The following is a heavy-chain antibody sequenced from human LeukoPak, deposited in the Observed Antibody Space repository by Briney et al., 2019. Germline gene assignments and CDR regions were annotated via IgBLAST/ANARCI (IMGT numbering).Heavy chain of an antibody. V-gene: IGHV1-8*02. Sequence: GASVKVSCKASGYTFTGYYMHWVRQAPGQGLEWMGWMNPNSGNTGYAQKFQGRVTMTRNTSISTAYMELSSPRSEDTAVYYCARGPQSGYSGYEGYWGQGTLVTVSS. CDR3: ARGPQSGYSGYEGY. CDR1: GYTFTGYY. D-gene: IGHD5-12*01. CDR2: MNPNSGNT. J-gene: IGHJ4*02.